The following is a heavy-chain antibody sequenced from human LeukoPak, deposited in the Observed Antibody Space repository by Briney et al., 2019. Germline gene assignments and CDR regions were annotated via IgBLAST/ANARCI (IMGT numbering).Heavy chain of an antibody. V-gene: IGHV4-30-2*01. J-gene: IGHJ1*01. Sequence: SQTLSLTCAVSGGSISSGGYSWSWIRQPPGKGLEWIGYIYHSGSTYYNPSLKSRVTISVDTSKNQFSLKLSSVTAADTAVYYCARGYRDGYNYYYFQHWGQGTLVTVSS. CDR3: ARGYRDGYNYYYFQH. CDR1: GGSISSGGYS. D-gene: IGHD5-24*01. CDR2: IYHSGST.